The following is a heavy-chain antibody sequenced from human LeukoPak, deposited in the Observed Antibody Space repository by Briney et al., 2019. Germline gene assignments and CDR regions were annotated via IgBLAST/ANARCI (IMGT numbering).Heavy chain of an antibody. CDR2: VYYSGST. CDR3: ARHIITVVRGVITQYYFDY. J-gene: IGHJ4*02. V-gene: IGHV4-39*01. D-gene: IGHD3-10*01. Sequence: SETLSLTCTVSSGSIGSSSNYWGWIRQAPGKGLEWIGNVYYSGSTFYNPSLKSRVTISVDTSKNQFSLKLRSVTAADTAVFYCARHIITVVRGVITQYYFDYWGQGTLVTVSS. CDR1: SGSIGSSSNY.